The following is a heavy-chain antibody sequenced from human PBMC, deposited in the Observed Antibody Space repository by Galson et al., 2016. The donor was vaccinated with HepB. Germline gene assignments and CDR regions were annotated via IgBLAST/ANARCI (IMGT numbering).Heavy chain of an antibody. J-gene: IGHJ4*02. CDR1: GGSISSSKYY. D-gene: IGHD5-24*01. Sequence: SETLSLTCTVSGGSISSSKYYWGWIRQPPGKGLEWIGSFYNYGSTYSNPSLESRITISVDTSNNQFSLKMSSVTAADTAVYYCARGQGYNFFWGQGTLVTVSS. CDR2: FYNYGST. V-gene: IGHV4-39*01. CDR3: ARGQGYNFF.